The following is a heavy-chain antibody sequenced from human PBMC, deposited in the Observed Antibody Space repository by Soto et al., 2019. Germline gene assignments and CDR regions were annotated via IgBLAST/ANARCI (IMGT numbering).Heavy chain of an antibody. V-gene: IGHV1-18*04. J-gene: IGHJ4*02. CDR1: GYTFSSNS. CDR3: ARETYGDSPFDY. CDR2: ITPFNGDT. D-gene: IGHD4-17*01. Sequence: ASVKVSCKASGYTFSSNSIHWVRQAPGQGLEWMGWITPFNGDTSYAQKFQGRVTTTTDTSTSTVFMELRSLRSDDTAVYYCARETYGDSPFDYWGQGTLVTVSS.